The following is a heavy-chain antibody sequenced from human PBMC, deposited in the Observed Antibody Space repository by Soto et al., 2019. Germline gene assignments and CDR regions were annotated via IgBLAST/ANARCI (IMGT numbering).Heavy chain of an antibody. CDR2: INHSGST. J-gene: IGHJ5*02. Sequence: QVQLQQWGAGLLKPSETLSLTCAVYGGSFSGYYWSWIRQPPGKGLEWIGEINHSGSTNYNPSLKRRVTTSVDTSKNQLSLKLSSVTAADTAVYYCARGRPNYYDSSGYYSGWFDPWGQGTLVTVSS. CDR1: GGSFSGYY. D-gene: IGHD3-22*01. CDR3: ARGRPNYYDSSGYYSGWFDP. V-gene: IGHV4-34*01.